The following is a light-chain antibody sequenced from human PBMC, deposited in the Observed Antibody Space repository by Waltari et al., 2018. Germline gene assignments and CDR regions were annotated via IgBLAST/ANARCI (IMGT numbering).Light chain of an antibody. Sequence: EIVITKSPATLSVSPGEAATLSCRASRAIANGFAWYQQKPGQSLRLLIYDASTRATGVPARFSGSWSGTEFTLSITGLQSEDSAVYFCQQFNTQYSFGQGTKLEIK. V-gene: IGKV3-15*01. CDR1: RAIANG. CDR2: DAS. J-gene: IGKJ2*01. CDR3: QQFNTQYS.